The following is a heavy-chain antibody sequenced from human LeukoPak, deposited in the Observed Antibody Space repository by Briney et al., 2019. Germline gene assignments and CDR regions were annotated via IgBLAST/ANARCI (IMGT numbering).Heavy chain of an antibody. CDR3: ARRARSSGYSYGYEFDY. Sequence: SETLSPACTVSGGSISSRSYYWGWIRQPPGKGLEWIGSIYYSGSTYYNPSLKSRFTLSVDPSKNQFCLKLSSVTAADTAVYYCARRARSSGYSYGYEFDYWGQGTLVTVSS. V-gene: IGHV4-39*01. CDR2: IYYSGST. D-gene: IGHD5-18*01. J-gene: IGHJ4*02. CDR1: GGSISSRSYY.